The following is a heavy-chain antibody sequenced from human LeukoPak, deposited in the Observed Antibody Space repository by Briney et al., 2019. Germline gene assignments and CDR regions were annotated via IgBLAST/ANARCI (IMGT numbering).Heavy chain of an antibody. CDR1: GGSISSSSYY. CDR2: IYYGGST. D-gene: IGHD6-13*01. CDR3: ASGSSWYASDY. V-gene: IGHV4-39*01. Sequence: SETLSLTCTVSGGSISSSSYYWGWIRQPPGKGLEWIGSIYYGGSTYYNPSLKSRVTISVDTSKNRFSLKLSSVTAADTAVYYCASGSSWYASDYWGQGTLVTVSS. J-gene: IGHJ4*02.